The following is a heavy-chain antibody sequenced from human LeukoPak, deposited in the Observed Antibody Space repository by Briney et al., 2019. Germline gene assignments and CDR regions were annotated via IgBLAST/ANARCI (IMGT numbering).Heavy chain of an antibody. J-gene: IGHJ3*02. CDR1: GFSFDDYA. CDR3: AKDSSATVTNAGFDAFDI. D-gene: IGHD4-17*01. V-gene: IGHV3-9*03. Sequence: GRSLRLSCAASGFSFDDYAMHWVRQAPGKGLEWVPAISCNSGSIGYAYSVKGRFTIARDKAKNSLYLKMNSLRAEDMALYYCAKDSSATVTNAGFDAFDIWGQGTMVTVSP. CDR2: ISCNSGSI.